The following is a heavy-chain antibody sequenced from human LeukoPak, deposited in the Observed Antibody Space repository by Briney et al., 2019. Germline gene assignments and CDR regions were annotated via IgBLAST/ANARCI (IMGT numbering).Heavy chain of an antibody. D-gene: IGHD1-26*01. CDR3: TTEYSGSKVFDY. Sequence: GGSLRLSCAASGFTFSNAWMSWVRQAPGKGLEWVGRIKSKTDGGTTDYAAPVKGRFTISRDDSKNTLYLQMNSLKTEDTAVYYCTTEYSGSKVFDYWGQGTLVTVSS. CDR2: IKSKTDGGTT. CDR1: GFTFSNAW. V-gene: IGHV3-15*01. J-gene: IGHJ4*02.